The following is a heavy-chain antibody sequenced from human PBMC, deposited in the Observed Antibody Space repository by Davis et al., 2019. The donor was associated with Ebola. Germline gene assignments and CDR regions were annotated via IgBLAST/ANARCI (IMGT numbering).Heavy chain of an antibody. CDR1: DGSSNTYYSFNTYY. CDR3: ARVGDGFDV. CDR2: NYYRGDA. J-gene: IGHJ3*01. Sequence: SETLSLTCSVSDGSSNTYYSFNTYYWSWIRQPPGRGLEWLGFNYYRGDAKYNSPLQSRITLSVDSSKKQFSLQLRSVTAADTAIYYCARVGDGFDVWGQGAMVTISS. D-gene: IGHD1-26*01. V-gene: IGHV4-61*01.